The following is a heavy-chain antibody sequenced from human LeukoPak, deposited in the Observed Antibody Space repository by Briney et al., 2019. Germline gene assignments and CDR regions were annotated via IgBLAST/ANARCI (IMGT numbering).Heavy chain of an antibody. CDR3: ARVWLPG. CDR2: INSDGIIT. CDR1: GFTFSSYW. Sequence: GGSLRLSCEASGFTFSSYWMHWVRQVPGKGLVWVSRINSDGIITNYADSVKGRFTISRDNAKNTLYLQMNSLRDEDTAVYYCARVWLPGWGQGTLVTVSS. V-gene: IGHV3-74*01. D-gene: IGHD5-12*01. J-gene: IGHJ4*02.